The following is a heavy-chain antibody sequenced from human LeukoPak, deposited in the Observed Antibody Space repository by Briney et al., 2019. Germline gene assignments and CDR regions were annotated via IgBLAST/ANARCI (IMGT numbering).Heavy chain of an antibody. CDR3: ASVGPNYEVGAPYFDY. CDR2: IIPIFGTA. D-gene: IGHD1-26*01. CDR1: GGTFSSYA. J-gene: IGHJ4*02. Sequence: ASVKVSCKASGGTFSSYAISGVRQAPGQGLEWMGGIIPIFGTANYAQKFQGRVTITTDESTSTAYMELSSLRSEDTAVYYCASVGPNYEVGAPYFDYWGQGTLVTVSS. V-gene: IGHV1-69*05.